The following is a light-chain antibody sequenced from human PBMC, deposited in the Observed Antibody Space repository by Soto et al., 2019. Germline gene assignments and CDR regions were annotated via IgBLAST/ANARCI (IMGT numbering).Light chain of an antibody. CDR1: SSDIGGYDY. Sequence: QSALTQPPSASGSPGQSVTISCTGTSSDIGGYDYVSWYQQHPGKAPKLMIYEVSKRPSGVPDRFSGSKSGNTASLTVSGLQAEDEADYYCISYAGSNIRYVFGTGTKLTDL. CDR3: ISYAGSNIRYV. CDR2: EVS. J-gene: IGLJ1*01. V-gene: IGLV2-8*01.